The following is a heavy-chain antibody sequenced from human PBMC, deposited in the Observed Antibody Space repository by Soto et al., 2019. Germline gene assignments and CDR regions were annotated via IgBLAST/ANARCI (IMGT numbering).Heavy chain of an antibody. D-gene: IGHD1-26*01. CDR3: AKSGSYSPDAFDI. Sequence: GSLRLPWAAVWFTFRSFAMSWVRQAPGKGLEWVSAISGSGGSTYYADSVKGRFTISRDNSKNTLYLQMNGLRAEDTAVYYCAKSGSYSPDAFDIWGQGTMVTVSS. V-gene: IGHV3-23*01. J-gene: IGHJ3*02. CDR2: ISGSGGST. CDR1: WFTFRSFA.